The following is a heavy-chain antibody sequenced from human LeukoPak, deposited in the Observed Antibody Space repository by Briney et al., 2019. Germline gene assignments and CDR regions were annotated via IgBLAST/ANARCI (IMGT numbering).Heavy chain of an antibody. CDR1: GYTFTSYG. D-gene: IGHD3-3*01. CDR2: ISTNNGNT. V-gene: IGHV1-18*01. Sequence: ASVKLSCKASGYTFTSYGITWMRQAPGQGLEWMGWISTNNGNTNYVEKFQGRVTMTTDTSTSTAYMELRSLTSDDTAVYYCARDLEFPDYWGQGTLVTVSS. CDR3: ARDLEFPDY. J-gene: IGHJ4*02.